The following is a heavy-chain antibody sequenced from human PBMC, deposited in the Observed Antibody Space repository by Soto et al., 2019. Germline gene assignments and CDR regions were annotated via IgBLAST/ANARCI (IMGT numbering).Heavy chain of an antibody. CDR1: GFTFSSYA. V-gene: IGHV3-23*01. CDR3: AKEAYYDSSAEFDY. CDR2: ISGSGGST. Sequence: XXSLSLSCAASGFTFSSYAMSWVPQAPGKGLEWVSAISGSGGSTYYADSVKGRFTISRDNSKNTLYLQMNSLRPEDTAVYYCAKEAYYDSSAEFDYCGQGTLVTVSS. D-gene: IGHD3-22*01. J-gene: IGHJ4*02.